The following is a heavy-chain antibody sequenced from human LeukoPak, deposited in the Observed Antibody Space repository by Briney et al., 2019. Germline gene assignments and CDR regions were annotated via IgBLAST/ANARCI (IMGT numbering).Heavy chain of an antibody. CDR3: ARAPMIVVVFPPRLDY. D-gene: IGHD3-22*01. CDR1: GYTFTGYY. Sequence: ASVKVSCKASGYTFTGYYMHWVRQAPGQGLEWMGWINPNSGGTNYAQKFQDRVTMTGDTSISTAYMELSRLTSDDTAVYYCARAPMIVVVFPPRLDYWGQGALVTVSS. J-gene: IGHJ4*02. CDR2: INPNSGGT. V-gene: IGHV1-2*02.